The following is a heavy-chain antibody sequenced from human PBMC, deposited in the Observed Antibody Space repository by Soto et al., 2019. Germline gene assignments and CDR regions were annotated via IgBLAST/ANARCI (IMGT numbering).Heavy chain of an antibody. CDR1: GYTFSNFW. D-gene: IGHD6-13*01. J-gene: IGHJ4*02. Sequence: PGESLKISCQSSGYTFSNFWIGWVRQLPGKGLEWMGIIYPGDHETRYSPSFHGKVTISADRSINTACLQWNSLEASDTAFYFCARSPRSSPYFDYWGQGALVTVS. CDR3: ARSPRSSPYFDY. V-gene: IGHV5-51*01. CDR2: IYPGDHET.